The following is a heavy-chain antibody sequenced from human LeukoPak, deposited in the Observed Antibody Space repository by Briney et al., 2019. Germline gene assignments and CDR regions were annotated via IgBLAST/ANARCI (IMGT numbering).Heavy chain of an antibody. CDR1: GGSISSYY. J-gene: IGHJ6*02. CDR3: ARTYYYDSSGYYSTNYGMDV. V-gene: IGHV4-59*01. CDR2: IYYSGST. D-gene: IGHD3-22*01. Sequence: SETLSLTCTVSGGSISSYYWSWIRQPPGKGLEWVGYIYYSGSTNYNPSLKSRVTISVDTSKNQFSLKLSSVTAADTAVYYCARTYYYDSSGYYSTNYGMDVWGQGTTVTVSS.